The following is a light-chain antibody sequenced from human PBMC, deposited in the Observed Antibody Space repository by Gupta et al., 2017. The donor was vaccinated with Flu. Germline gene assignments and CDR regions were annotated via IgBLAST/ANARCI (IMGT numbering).Light chain of an antibody. J-gene: IGKJ2*01. V-gene: IGKV1-17*01. Sequence: DIQMTQSPSSLSASVGDRVTITCRASQGVRDDLNWFRQKPGTAPKRLIYAASSLERGFPSRFSGNGYGTEFTLTISSLQPEDFATYYCRQHNSVPYTFGQGTKLEIK. CDR2: AAS. CDR1: QGVRDD. CDR3: RQHNSVPYT.